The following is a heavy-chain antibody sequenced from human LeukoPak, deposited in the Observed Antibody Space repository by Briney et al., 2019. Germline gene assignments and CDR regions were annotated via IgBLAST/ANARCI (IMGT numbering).Heavy chain of an antibody. CDR2: IHYSGST. V-gene: IGHV4-39*07. J-gene: IGHJ4*02. Sequence: SETLSLTCTVSGGSISSSSYYWGWIRQPPGKGLEWIGSIHYSGSTNYNPSLKSRVTISVDTSKNQFSLKLSSVTAADTAVYYCARGYYDILTGYSYFDYWGQGTLVTVSS. CDR3: ARGYYDILTGYSYFDY. CDR1: GGSISSSSYY. D-gene: IGHD3-9*01.